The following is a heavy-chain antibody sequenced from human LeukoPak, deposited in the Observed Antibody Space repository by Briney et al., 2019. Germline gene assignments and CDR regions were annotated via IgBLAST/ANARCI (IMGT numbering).Heavy chain of an antibody. CDR1: GFTFSSYA. J-gene: IGHJ4*02. D-gene: IGHD2-2*01. CDR2: ISYDGSNK. CDR3: ARAGRSTSRNYFDY. V-gene: IGHV3-30-3*01. Sequence: GGSLRLSCAASGFTFSSYAMHWVRQAPGKGLEWVAVISYDGSNKYYADSVKVRFTISRDNSKNTLYLQMNSLRAEDTAVYYCARAGRSTSRNYFDYWGQGTLVTVSS.